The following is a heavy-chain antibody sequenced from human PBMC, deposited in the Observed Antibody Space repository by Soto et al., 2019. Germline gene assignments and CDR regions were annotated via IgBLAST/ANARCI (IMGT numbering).Heavy chain of an antibody. CDR3: ARGRRSTQPHLFDL. Sequence: QVQLRESGPVLVKPSETLSLICNISGGSINSGQSYWSWLRQLPGKGPEYMGYIYYSGSTYYEPSFKSRMSISFDKPRKQFSLKLRSVTAADSAVYFCARGRRSTQPHLFDLWGPGALVTVSS. CDR1: GGSINSGQSY. V-gene: IGHV4-31*02. D-gene: IGHD3-16*01. CDR2: IYYSGST. J-gene: IGHJ4*02.